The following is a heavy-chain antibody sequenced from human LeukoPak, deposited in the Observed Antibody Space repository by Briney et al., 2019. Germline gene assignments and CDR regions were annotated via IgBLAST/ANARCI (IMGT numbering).Heavy chain of an antibody. J-gene: IGHJ4*02. CDR2: IIPIFGTA. Sequence: GASVKVSCKASGGTFSSYAISWVRRAPGQGLEWMGGIIPIFGTANYAQKFQGRVTITADKSTSTAYMELSSLRSEDTAVYYCASPIAAAGTLFDYWGQGTLVSVSS. D-gene: IGHD6-13*01. CDR3: ASPIAAAGTLFDY. CDR1: GGTFSSYA. V-gene: IGHV1-69*06.